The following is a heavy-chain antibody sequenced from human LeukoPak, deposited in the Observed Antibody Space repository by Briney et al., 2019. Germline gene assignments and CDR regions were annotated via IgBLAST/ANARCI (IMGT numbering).Heavy chain of an antibody. V-gene: IGHV3-30*18. CDR3: AKDYGDYVGYFQH. D-gene: IGHD4-17*01. CDR2: ISYDGSNK. CDR1: GFMFSSNW. J-gene: IGHJ1*01. Sequence: PGGSLRLSCAASGFMFSSNWMSWVRQAPGKGLEWVAVISYDGSNKYYADSVKGRFTISRDNSKNTLYLQMNSLRAEDTAVYYCAKDYGDYVGYFQHWGQGTLVTVSS.